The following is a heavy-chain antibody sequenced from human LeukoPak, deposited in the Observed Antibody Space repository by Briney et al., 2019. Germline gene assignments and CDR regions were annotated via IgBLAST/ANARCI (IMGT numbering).Heavy chain of an antibody. CDR1: GGSISSGGYS. Sequence: SETLSLTCTVSGGSISSGGYSWSWIRQPPGKGLEWIGYIYHSGSTYYNPSLKSRVTISVDTSKNQFSLKLSSVTAADTAVYYCARERVVPTVPSEVDYWGQGTLVTVSS. D-gene: IGHD4-17*01. CDR2: IYHSGST. CDR3: ARERVVPTVPSEVDY. J-gene: IGHJ4*02. V-gene: IGHV4-30-2*05.